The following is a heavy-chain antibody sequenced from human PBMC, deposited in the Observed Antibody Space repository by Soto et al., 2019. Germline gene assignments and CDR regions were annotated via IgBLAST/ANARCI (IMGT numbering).Heavy chain of an antibody. CDR2: ISGSGGTT. Sequence: GGSLRLSCAGSGFTFSSYAMSWVRQAPGKGPEWVSGISGSGGTTYHADSVRGRLPISRDNSKNTLYLQMSSLRAEDTAVYYCARLRGSNYFYYYYMDVWGKGTTVTVSS. J-gene: IGHJ6*03. CDR3: ARLRGSNYFYYYYMDV. V-gene: IGHV3-23*01. CDR1: GFTFSSYA. D-gene: IGHD3-10*01.